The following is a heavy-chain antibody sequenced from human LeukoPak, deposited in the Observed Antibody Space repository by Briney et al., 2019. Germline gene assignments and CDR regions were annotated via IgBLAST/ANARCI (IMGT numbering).Heavy chain of an antibody. J-gene: IGHJ3*02. D-gene: IGHD1-7*01. Sequence: SETLSLTCTVSGGSISSSSYYWGWIRQPPGKGLEWIGSIYYSGSTYYNPSLKSRVTISVDTSKNQFSLKLSSVTAADTAVYYCARRPPQTGTTPKDAFDIWGQGTMVTVSS. CDR2: IYYSGST. V-gene: IGHV4-39*01. CDR1: GGSISSSSYY. CDR3: ARRPPQTGTTPKDAFDI.